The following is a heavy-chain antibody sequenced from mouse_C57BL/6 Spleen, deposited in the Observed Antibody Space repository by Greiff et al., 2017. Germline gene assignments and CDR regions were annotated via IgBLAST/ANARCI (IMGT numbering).Heavy chain of an antibody. CDR2: INPNNGGT. J-gene: IGHJ4*01. V-gene: IGHV1-26*01. D-gene: IGHD1-1*01. Sequence: EVQLQQSGPELVKPGASVKISCKASGYTFTDYYMNWVKQSHGKSLEWIGDINPNNGGTSYNQKFKGKATLTVDKSSSTAYMELRSLTSEDSAVYYGAKATVVSYYAMDYWGQGTSVTVSS. CDR3: AKATVVSYYAMDY. CDR1: GYTFTDYY.